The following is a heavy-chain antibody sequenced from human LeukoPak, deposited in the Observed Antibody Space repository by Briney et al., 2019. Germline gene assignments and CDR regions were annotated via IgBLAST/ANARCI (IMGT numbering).Heavy chain of an antibody. CDR3: AKVGDGYNWGAFDI. CDR1: GFTFSSYV. CDR2: ISGSSDST. D-gene: IGHD5-24*01. J-gene: IGHJ3*02. V-gene: IGHV3-23*01. Sequence: GGSLRLSCAASGFTFSSYVMTWVRQAPGKGLEWVSAISGSSDSTSHADSVKGRFTISRDNSKNTLYLQMNSLRAEDTAVYYCAKVGDGYNWGAFDIWGQGTMVTVSS.